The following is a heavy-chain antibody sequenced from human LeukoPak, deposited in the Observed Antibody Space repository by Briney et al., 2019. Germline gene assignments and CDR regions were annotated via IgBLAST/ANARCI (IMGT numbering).Heavy chain of an antibody. CDR1: GFTFSNHW. CDR3: ATNPLGYCSYGSCGGNY. D-gene: IGHD2-8*01. CDR2: INIDGNSK. Sequence: PGGSLRLSCAASGFTFSNHWMHWVRQVPGKGLVSVSRINIDGNSKTYANSVKGRFTISRDTAKNSVYLQMNSLRVEDTAVYYCATNPLGYCSYGSCGGNYWGHGTLVTVSS. V-gene: IGHV3-74*01. J-gene: IGHJ4*01.